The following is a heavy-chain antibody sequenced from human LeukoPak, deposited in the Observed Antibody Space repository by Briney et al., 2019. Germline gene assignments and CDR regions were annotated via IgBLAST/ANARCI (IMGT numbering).Heavy chain of an antibody. J-gene: IGHJ4*02. CDR3: ARGLSGVTGYTYGRGIDY. D-gene: IGHD5-18*01. CDR2: IKKDGSEK. CDR1: GFTFSSHW. Sequence: GGSLRLACAAAGFTFSSHWMSWVRQAPGKGLEWVANIKKDGSEKYYVDSVKGRFTISRDNAKTSLYLQINSLRAEDTAVYYCARGLSGVTGYTYGRGIDYWGQGTLVTVSS. V-gene: IGHV3-7*01.